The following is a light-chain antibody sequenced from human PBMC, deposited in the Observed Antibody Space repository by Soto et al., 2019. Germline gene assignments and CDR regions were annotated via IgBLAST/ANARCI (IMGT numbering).Light chain of an antibody. Sequence: DIQMTQSPSSLSASVGDSVTITCRASQGISTYLAWYQQKPGKAPKLLIYAASTLQSGCPSRFSGSGSGTDFALTTSSLQPEGVATYDCQQYNDAPGTFGPATKVEIK. CDR2: AAS. J-gene: IGKJ1*01. CDR1: QGISTY. CDR3: QQYNDAPGT. V-gene: IGKV1-27*01.